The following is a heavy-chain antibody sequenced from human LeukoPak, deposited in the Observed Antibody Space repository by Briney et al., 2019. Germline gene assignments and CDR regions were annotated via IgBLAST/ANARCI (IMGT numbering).Heavy chain of an antibody. D-gene: IGHD3-3*01. V-gene: IGHV3-23*01. J-gene: IGHJ4*02. Sequence: PGGSLRLSCTASGYTFSSYAMSWVRQAPGKGLEGVSAFSGSCGSTYYADSVKGRFTISRDNSKNTLYLQMNSLRAEDTAVYYCAKEQSALTIFGERRGFDYWGQGTLVTVSS. CDR3: AKEQSALTIFGERRGFDY. CDR2: FSGSCGST. CDR1: GYTFSSYA.